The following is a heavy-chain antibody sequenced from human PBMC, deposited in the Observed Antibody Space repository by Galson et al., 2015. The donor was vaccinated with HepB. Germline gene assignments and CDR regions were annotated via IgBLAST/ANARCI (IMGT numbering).Heavy chain of an antibody. CDR1: EYTFAGHY. CDR3: ARDNNWGPDY. Sequence: VKVSCKASEYTFAGHYLHWMRQAPGQGLEWMGWISPDGGGTHYAQKFQGRVTMTRDTSRDTSISTVYMELSSLKSDDTAVYYCARDNNWGPDYWGQGTLVTVSS. D-gene: IGHD7-27*01. V-gene: IGHV1-2*02. J-gene: IGHJ4*02. CDR2: ISPDGGGT.